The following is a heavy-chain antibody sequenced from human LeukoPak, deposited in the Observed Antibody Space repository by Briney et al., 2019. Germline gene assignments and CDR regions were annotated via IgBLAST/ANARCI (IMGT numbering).Heavy chain of an antibody. CDR1: GGTFSSYA. Sequence: ASVKVSCKASGGTFSSYAISWVRQAPGQGLEWMGGIIPIFGTANYAQKFQGRVTITADESTSTAYMELSSLRSEDTAVYYCASTPARNYYDSSGYYYGMDVWGQGTTVTVSS. J-gene: IGHJ6*02. D-gene: IGHD3-22*01. V-gene: IGHV1-69*13. CDR3: ASTPARNYYDSSGYYYGMDV. CDR2: IIPIFGTA.